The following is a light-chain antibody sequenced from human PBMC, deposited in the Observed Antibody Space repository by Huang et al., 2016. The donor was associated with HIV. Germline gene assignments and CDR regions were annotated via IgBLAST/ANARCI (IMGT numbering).Light chain of an antibody. J-gene: IGKJ4*01. CDR2: HAS. V-gene: IGKV1-39*01. CDR3: QQSYSAPPT. Sequence: IQMAQSPSSLSASVGDIVTITCRASQSINRSLNWYQLKPGKAPKFLIYHASTLQSGVPSRFSGSGSGTDFTLTITSLQPEDFATYFCQQSYSAPPTFGGGTKVEIK. CDR1: QSINRS.